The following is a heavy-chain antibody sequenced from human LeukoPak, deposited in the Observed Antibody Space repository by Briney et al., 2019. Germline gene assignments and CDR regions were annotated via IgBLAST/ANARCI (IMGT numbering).Heavy chain of an antibody. Sequence: PSETLSLTCAVYGGSFSAYYWSWIRQPPGKGPEWIGEINHSGSTNYNPSLKSRVTMSVDTSKKQFSLKLTSVTAADTGVYYCARPAGTISWGQGTLVTVSS. CDR2: INHSGST. J-gene: IGHJ5*02. CDR1: GGSFSAYY. V-gene: IGHV4-34*01. CDR3: ARPAGTIS. D-gene: IGHD3-3*01.